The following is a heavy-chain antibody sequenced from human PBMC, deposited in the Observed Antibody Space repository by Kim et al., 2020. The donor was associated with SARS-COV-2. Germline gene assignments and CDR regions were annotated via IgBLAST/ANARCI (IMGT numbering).Heavy chain of an antibody. CDR1: GFTFSSYA. V-gene: IGHV3-23*01. D-gene: IGHD3-10*01. Sequence: GGSLRLSCAASGFTFSSYAMSWVRQAPGKGLEWVSAISGSGGSTYYADSVKGRFTISRDNSKNTLYLQMNSLRAEDTAVYYCAKHVLLWFGEFLLAEYFQHWGQGTLVTVSS. CDR3: AKHVLLWFGEFLLAEYFQH. CDR2: ISGSGGST. J-gene: IGHJ1*01.